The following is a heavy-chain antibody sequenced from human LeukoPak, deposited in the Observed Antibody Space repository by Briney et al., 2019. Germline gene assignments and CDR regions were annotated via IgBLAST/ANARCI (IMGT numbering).Heavy chain of an antibody. J-gene: IGHJ3*02. CDR1: GFTVSSSY. CDR2: IWYDGSNK. V-gene: IGHV3-33*08. CDR3: AREGRFGELLFDI. D-gene: IGHD3-10*01. Sequence: GGSLRLSCAASGFTVSSSYMSWVRQAPGKGLEWVAVIWYDGSNKYYADSVKGRFTISRDNSKNTLYLQMNSLRAEDTAVYYCAREGRFGELLFDIWGQGTMVTVSS.